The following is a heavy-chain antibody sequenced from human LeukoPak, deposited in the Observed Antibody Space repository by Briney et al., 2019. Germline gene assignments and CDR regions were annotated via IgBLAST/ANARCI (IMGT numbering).Heavy chain of an antibody. D-gene: IGHD6-13*01. CDR1: GDSVSSNSAA. CDR2: TYYRSKWYN. Sequence: SQTLSLTSAISGDSVSSNSAAWNWVRQSPSRGLEWLGRTYYRSKWYNDYAVSVKSRITISPDTSKNQFSLQLNSVTPKDTAVYYCARGGIAAAGIFDYWGQGTLVTVSS. CDR3: ARGGIAAAGIFDY. J-gene: IGHJ4*02. V-gene: IGHV6-1*01.